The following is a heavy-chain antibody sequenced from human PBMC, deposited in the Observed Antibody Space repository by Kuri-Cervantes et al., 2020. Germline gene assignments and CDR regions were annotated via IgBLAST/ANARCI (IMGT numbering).Heavy chain of an antibody. Sequence: SVKVSCKASGYTFTGYYMHWVRQAPGQGLEWMGGIIPIFGAANYAQKFQGRVTITADKSPNTVYMELSSLRSEDTAVYYCARVGAGGVGYSYGPGNYYYYMDVWGRGTTVTVSS. V-gene: IGHV1-69*06. CDR1: GYTFTGYY. CDR3: ARVGAGGVGYSYGPGNYYYYMDV. J-gene: IGHJ6*03. CDR2: IIPIFGAA. D-gene: IGHD5-18*01.